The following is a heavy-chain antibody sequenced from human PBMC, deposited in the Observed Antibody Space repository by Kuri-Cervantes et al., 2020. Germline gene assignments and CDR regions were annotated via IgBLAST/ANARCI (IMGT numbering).Heavy chain of an antibody. Sequence: SETLSLTCAVSGYSISIGYYWGWIRQPPGKGLEWIGSIYHSGNTYYNPSLKSRVTISVDTSKNQFSLKLSSVTAADTAVYYCARAVTNIRFSMRDAFDIWGQGTMVTVSS. CDR3: ARAVTNIRFSMRDAFDI. V-gene: IGHV4-38-2*01. CDR1: GYSISIGYY. D-gene: IGHD4-17*01. J-gene: IGHJ3*02. CDR2: IYHSGNT.